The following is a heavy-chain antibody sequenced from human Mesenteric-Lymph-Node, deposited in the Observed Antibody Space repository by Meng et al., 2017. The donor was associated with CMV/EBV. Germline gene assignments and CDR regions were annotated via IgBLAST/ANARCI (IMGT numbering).Heavy chain of an antibody. CDR2: IYYSGST. V-gene: IGHV4-30-4*08. CDR3: ARVFIVVVPAAKGYNWFDP. J-gene: IGHJ5*02. D-gene: IGHD2-2*01. Sequence: SSCDYSWSWHRQPAVQRVEWIGYIYYSGSTYYSPSLKSRVTMSVGTSKNQFSLKLSSVTAADTAVYYCARVFIVVVPAAKGYNWFDPWGQGTLVTVSS. CDR1: SSCDYS.